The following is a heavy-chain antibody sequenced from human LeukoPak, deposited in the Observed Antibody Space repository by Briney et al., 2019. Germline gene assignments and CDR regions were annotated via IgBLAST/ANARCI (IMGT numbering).Heavy chain of an antibody. CDR3: ARGGLRHYYYYYMDV. V-gene: IGHV3-21*01. CDR1: GFTFSTYS. CDR2: ISSSSSYI. D-gene: IGHD4-17*01. J-gene: IGHJ6*03. Sequence: GGSLRLSCAASGFTFSTYSMNCVRQAPGKGLEWVSSISSSSSYISYADSVKGRFTISRDNAKNSLYLQMNSLRAEDTAVYYCARGGLRHYYYYYMDVWGKGTTVTVSS.